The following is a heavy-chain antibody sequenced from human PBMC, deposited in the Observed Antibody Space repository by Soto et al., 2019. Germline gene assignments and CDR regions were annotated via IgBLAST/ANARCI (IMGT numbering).Heavy chain of an antibody. Sequence: GASVKVSCKASGFTFTSSAVQWVRQARGQRPEWIGWIVVGSGNTNYAQKFQERVTITRDMSTSTAYMELSSLRSEDTAVYYCAAPRGGQQPTLFDYWGQGTLVTVSS. V-gene: IGHV1-58*01. CDR1: GFTFTSSA. D-gene: IGHD6-13*01. CDR2: IVVGSGNT. CDR3: AAPRGGQQPTLFDY. J-gene: IGHJ4*02.